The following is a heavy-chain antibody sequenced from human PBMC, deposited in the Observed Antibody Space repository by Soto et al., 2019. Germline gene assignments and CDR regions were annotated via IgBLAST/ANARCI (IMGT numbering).Heavy chain of an antibody. CDR1: GGSISSYY. J-gene: IGHJ5*02. V-gene: IGHV4-59*01. CDR2: IYYSGST. D-gene: IGHD3-3*01. Sequence: PSETLSLTCTVSGGSISSYYWSWIRQPPGKXLEWIGYIYYSGSTNYNPSLKSRVTISVDTSKNQFSLKLSSVTAADTAVYYCARVSQDYDFWSGYPYLFDPWGQGTLVTVSS. CDR3: ARVSQDYDFWSGYPYLFDP.